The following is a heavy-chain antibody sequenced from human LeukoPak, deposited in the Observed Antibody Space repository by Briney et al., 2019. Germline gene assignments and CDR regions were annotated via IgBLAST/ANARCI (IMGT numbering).Heavy chain of an antibody. D-gene: IGHD6-13*01. CDR2: ISHSGST. CDR3: ARGPQGYSSSWYSRKYFDY. J-gene: IGHJ4*02. Sequence: PSETLSLTCAVYGGSFSGYYWSWIRQPPGKGLEWIGEISHSGSTNYNPSLKSRVTISVDTSKNQFSLKLSSVTAADTAVYYCARGPQGYSSSWYSRKYFDYWGQGTLVTVSS. V-gene: IGHV4-34*01. CDR1: GGSFSGYY.